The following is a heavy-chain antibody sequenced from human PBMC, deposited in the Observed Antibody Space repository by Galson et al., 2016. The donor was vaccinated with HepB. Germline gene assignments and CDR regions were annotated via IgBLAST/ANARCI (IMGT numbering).Heavy chain of an antibody. CDR3: ARDTYGGENYYYYGVDV. CDR2: VSYSGGT. Sequence: SETLSLTCTVSGGSISDYSWSWIRQPSGKGLEWIGYVSYSGGTNYKPSLKSRVTMSLGTSKNQVSLRLSSVTAADTAVYFCARDTYGGENYYYYGVDVWGQGTTVTVSS. CDR1: GGSISDYS. V-gene: IGHV4-59*01. J-gene: IGHJ6*02. D-gene: IGHD1-26*01.